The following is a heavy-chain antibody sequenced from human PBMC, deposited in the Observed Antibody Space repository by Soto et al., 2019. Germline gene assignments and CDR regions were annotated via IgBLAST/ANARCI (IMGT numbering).Heavy chain of an antibody. CDR1: GFTFSSYA. D-gene: IGHD3-3*01. CDR3: ASVDFWSGYYMGY. CDR2: IYSGGST. Sequence: GGSLRLSCAASGFTFSSYAMRWVRQAPGKGLEWVSVIYSGGSTYYADSVKGRFTISRDNSKNTLYLQMNSLRAEDTAVYYCASVDFWSGYYMGYWGQGTLVTVSS. V-gene: IGHV3-53*01. J-gene: IGHJ4*02.